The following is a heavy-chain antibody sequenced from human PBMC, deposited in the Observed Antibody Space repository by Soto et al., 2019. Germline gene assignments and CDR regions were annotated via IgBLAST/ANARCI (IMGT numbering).Heavy chain of an antibody. Sequence: SETLSLTCAVSGDSISSGAWWSWVRQSPGKGLQWIGEIYHIGNTRNNPSLKGRVTMSVDKSNNQFSLNLMSVTAADTATYYCARDSRTGCSSTDCYLSWGRGILVTVSS. CDR3: ARDSRTGCSSTDCYLS. CDR1: GDSISSGAW. J-gene: IGHJ5*02. D-gene: IGHD2-2*01. CDR2: IYHIGNT. V-gene: IGHV4-4*02.